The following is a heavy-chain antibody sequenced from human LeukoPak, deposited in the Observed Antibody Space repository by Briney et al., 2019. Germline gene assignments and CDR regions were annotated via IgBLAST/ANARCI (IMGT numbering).Heavy chain of an antibody. CDR2: ISYDGSNK. V-gene: IGHV3-30*18. J-gene: IGHJ4*02. CDR1: GFTFSSYG. Sequence: PGGSLRLSCAASGFTFSSYGMHWVRQAPGKGLEWVAVISYDGSNKYYADSVKGRFTISRDNSKNTLYLQMNSLRAEDTAVYYCAKHRTSITMVRGVFDYWGQGTLVTVSS. CDR3: AKHRTSITMVRGVFDY. D-gene: IGHD3-10*01.